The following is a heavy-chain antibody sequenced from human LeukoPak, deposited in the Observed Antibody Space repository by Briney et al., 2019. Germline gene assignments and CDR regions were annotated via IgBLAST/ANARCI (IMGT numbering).Heavy chain of an antibody. V-gene: IGHV3-23*01. CDR1: GFTFSSYW. D-gene: IGHD3-16*01. Sequence: PGGSLRLSCAAPGFTFSSYWLHWVRQAPGKGLEWVSAISGSGGNTYYADSVKGRFTISRDTSKNALYLQMNSLRAEDTAVYYCAKYMLGYGYYGMDVWGQGTTVTVSS. CDR2: ISGSGGNT. CDR3: AKYMLGYGYYGMDV. J-gene: IGHJ6*02.